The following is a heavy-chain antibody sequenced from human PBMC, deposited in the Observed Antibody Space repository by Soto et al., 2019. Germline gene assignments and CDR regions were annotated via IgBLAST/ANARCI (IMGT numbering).Heavy chain of an antibody. CDR1: GFTFSSYG. CDR3: TIEAKAAAVDNLFEP. V-gene: IGHV3-30*03. CDR2: ISFDGFNK. Sequence: PGGSLRLSCAASGFTFSSYGMHWVRQAPGKGLEWVAVISFDGFNKYYADSVKGRFTISRDNSKNTLYLQMNNLRREDTALYYYTIEAKAAAVDNLFEPGVHGTLVTASS. D-gene: IGHD6-13*01. J-gene: IGHJ5*02.